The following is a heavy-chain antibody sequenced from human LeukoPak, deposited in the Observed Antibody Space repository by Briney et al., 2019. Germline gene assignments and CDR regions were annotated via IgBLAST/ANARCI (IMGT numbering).Heavy chain of an antibody. V-gene: IGHV4-34*01. CDR2: INHSGST. J-gene: IGHJ4*02. CDR1: GGSFSGYY. Sequence: SETLSLTCAVYGGSFSGYYWSWIRQPPGKGLEWIGEINHSGSTNYNPSLKSRVTISVDTSKNQFSLKLSSVTAADTAVYYCARGRRHDYVWGSYRHGCYFDYWGQGTLVTVSS. CDR3: ARGRRHDYVWGSYRHGCYFDY. D-gene: IGHD3-16*02.